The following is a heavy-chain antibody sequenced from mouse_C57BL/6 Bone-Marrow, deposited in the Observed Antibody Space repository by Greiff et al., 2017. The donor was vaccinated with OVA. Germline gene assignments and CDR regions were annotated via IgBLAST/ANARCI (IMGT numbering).Heavy chain of an antibody. CDR2: INPNNGGT. Sequence: VQLQQSGPELVKPGASVKMSCKASGYTFTDYNMHWVKQSHGKSLEWIGYINPNNGGTSYNQKFKGKATLTVNKSSSTAYMELRSLTSEDSAVYYCARIYYDYDEVLGFAYWGQGTLVTVSA. D-gene: IGHD2-4*01. CDR3: ARIYYDYDEVLGFAY. CDR1: GYTFTDYN. V-gene: IGHV1-22*01. J-gene: IGHJ3*01.